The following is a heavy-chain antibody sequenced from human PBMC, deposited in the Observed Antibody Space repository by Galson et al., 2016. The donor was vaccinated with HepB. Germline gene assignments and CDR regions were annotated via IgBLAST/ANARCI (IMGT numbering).Heavy chain of an antibody. V-gene: IGHV4-30-2*01. J-gene: IGHJ4*02. CDR2: IHRSGNS. CDR1: ADSMSNGAYS. Sequence: LSLTCGVSADSMSNGAYSWSWIRQPPGKGLEYIGYIHRSGNSYSIPSLKSRVTISMDRSKNQFSLKLSSVTAADTAVYYCVRDLGNYFDLWGQGSLVTVSS. D-gene: IGHD1-26*01. CDR3: VRDLGNYFDL.